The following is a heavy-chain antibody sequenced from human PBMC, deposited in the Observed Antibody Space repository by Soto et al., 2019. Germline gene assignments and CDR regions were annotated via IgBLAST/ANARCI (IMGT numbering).Heavy chain of an antibody. CDR1: GYTFTSYY. J-gene: IGHJ3*02. V-gene: IGHV1-46*01. CDR2: INPTGGST. D-gene: IGHD3-22*01. CDR3: ARANIYYDSSGYRKDAFDI. Sequence: ASVKVSCKASGYTFTSYYMHWVRQAPGQGLQWMGIINPTGGSTSYAQKFQGRVTMTSDTSTSTVYMELSRLISEDTAVYYCARANIYYDSSGYRKDAFDIWAKGQRSPSPQ.